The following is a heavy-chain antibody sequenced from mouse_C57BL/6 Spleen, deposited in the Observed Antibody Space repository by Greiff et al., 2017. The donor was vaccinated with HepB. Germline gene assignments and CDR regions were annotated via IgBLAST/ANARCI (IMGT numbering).Heavy chain of an antibody. J-gene: IGHJ3*01. Sequence: EVQLQQSGAELVRPGASVKLSCTASGFNIKDYYMHRVKQRPEQGLEWIGRIDPEDGDTEYALKFQGKVTRTADISSNTAYLQLSSLTTEDPAVYYGTTSGLYDYGRGFATWSQGTLVTVSA. D-gene: IGHD2-4*01. CDR2: IDPEDGDT. V-gene: IGHV14-1*01. CDR1: GFNIKDYY. CDR3: TTSGLYDYGRGFAT.